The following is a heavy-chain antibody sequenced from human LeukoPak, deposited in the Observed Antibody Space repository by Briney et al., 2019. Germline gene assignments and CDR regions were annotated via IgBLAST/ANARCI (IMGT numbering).Heavy chain of an antibody. Sequence: GGSLRHSCAASGFTFSSYEMNWVRQAPGKGLEWVSYISSSSSTIYYADSVKGRFTISRDNAKNSLYLQMNSLRAEDTAVYYCARGDEDYGIVGARVDYWGQGTLVTVSS. CDR1: GFTFSSYE. V-gene: IGHV3-48*01. CDR3: ARGDEDYGIVGARVDY. CDR2: ISSSSSTI. D-gene: IGHD1-26*01. J-gene: IGHJ4*02.